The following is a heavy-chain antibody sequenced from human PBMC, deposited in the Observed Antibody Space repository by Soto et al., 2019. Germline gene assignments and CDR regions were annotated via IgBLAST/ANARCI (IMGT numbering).Heavy chain of an antibody. Sequence: SETLSLTCTFSVDSISSADYYCSWIRQTPWKGLEWIGHIFYSGTTYYNPSLKSRLTISVDTSKNHFSLRLTSVTAADTAVYYCARDLWVEPELYHYGMEVWGQGTTVTVSS. CDR1: VDSISSADYY. CDR2: IFYSGTT. V-gene: IGHV4-30-4*01. D-gene: IGHD1-1*01. J-gene: IGHJ6*01. CDR3: ARDLWVEPELYHYGMEV.